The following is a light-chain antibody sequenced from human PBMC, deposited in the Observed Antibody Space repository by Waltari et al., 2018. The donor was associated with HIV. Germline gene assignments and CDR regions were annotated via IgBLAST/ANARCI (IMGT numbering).Light chain of an antibody. Sequence: QSVLTQTPSLSGTPGQRVTISCSGGYSNIGRNTVTWYQQFPGTAPRLLIYSNKQRPSGVPDRFSGSKSGASAALVISELQSQDEAEYYCCSYAGSSTYVFGTGTKVTVL. CDR2: SNK. J-gene: IGLJ1*01. V-gene: IGLV1-44*01. CDR3: CSYAGSSTYV. CDR1: YSNIGRNT.